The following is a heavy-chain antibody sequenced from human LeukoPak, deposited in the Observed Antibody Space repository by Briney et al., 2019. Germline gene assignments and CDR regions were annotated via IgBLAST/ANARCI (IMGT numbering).Heavy chain of an antibody. Sequence: PGGSLRLSCAASGFTFSDYYMSWIRQAPGKGLEWVSTISGSGVNRDYADSVKGRFIISRDNSKNTLYLQMHSLRAEDTAVYYCAKGISPMISLLSFDYWGQGTMVTVSS. V-gene: IGHV3-23*01. CDR1: GFTFSDYY. J-gene: IGHJ4*02. CDR2: ISGSGVNR. D-gene: IGHD3-22*01. CDR3: AKGISPMISLLSFDY.